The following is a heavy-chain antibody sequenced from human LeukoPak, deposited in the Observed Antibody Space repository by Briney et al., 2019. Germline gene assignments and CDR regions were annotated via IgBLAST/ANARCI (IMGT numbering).Heavy chain of an antibody. CDR3: ARDGCSSTSCYIFDY. D-gene: IGHD2-2*01. CDR2: INTNTGNP. V-gene: IGHV7-4-1*02. Sequence: ASVKVSCKASGYTFTHYAINWVRQAPGQGLEWMGWINTNTGNPTYAQGFTGRFVFSLDTSISTTYLQISSLKAEDTAVYYCARDGCSSTSCYIFDYWGQGTLVTVSS. CDR1: GYTFTHYA. J-gene: IGHJ4*02.